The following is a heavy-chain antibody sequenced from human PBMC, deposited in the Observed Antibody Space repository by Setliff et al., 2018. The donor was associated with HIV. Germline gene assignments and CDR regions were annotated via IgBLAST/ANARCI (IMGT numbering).Heavy chain of an antibody. CDR2: FGPADGET. Sequence: ASVKVSCKVSGYTLSELSMHWVRQAPGKGLEWMGGFGPADGETIYAQQFQGRVTMTEDTSTDTAYMELSSLRSEDTAVYYCARDGSSYYGSGSYTWFDPWGQGTLVTVSS. CDR1: GYTLSELS. V-gene: IGHV1-24*01. CDR3: ARDGSSYYGSGSYTWFDP. D-gene: IGHD3-10*01. J-gene: IGHJ5*02.